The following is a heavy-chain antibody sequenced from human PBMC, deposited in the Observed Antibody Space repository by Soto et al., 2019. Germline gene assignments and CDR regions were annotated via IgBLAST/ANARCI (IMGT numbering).Heavy chain of an antibody. CDR1: GFTFDDYA. J-gene: IGHJ6*02. V-gene: IGHV3-9*01. D-gene: IGHD6-13*01. CDR2: ISWNSGSI. CDR3: AKDRNRIAAAGTGGWGYYYYGMDV. Sequence: PGGSLRLSCAASGFTFDDYAMHWVRQAPGKGLEWVSGISWNSGSIGYADSVKGRFTISRDNAKNSLYLQMNSLRAEDTALYYCAKDRNRIAAAGTGGWGYYYYGMDVWAQGNTVPVSS.